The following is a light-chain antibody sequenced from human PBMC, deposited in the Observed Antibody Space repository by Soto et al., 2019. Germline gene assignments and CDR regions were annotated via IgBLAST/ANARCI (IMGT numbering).Light chain of an antibody. CDR3: LHDYNYPQT. CDR2: NAS. V-gene: IGKV1-6*01. Sequence: IQMTQSPSSSSASVGDRVTITCRASQGIRSDLGWYQQKPGEVPRLLIYNASTLQSGVPSRFSDSASGAVFTLTISSLQPEDSATYYCLHDYNYPQTFGQGTKVEIK. J-gene: IGKJ1*01. CDR1: QGIRSD.